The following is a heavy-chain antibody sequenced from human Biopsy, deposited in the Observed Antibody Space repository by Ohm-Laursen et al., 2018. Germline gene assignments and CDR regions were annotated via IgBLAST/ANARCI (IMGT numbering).Heavy chain of an antibody. J-gene: IGHJ2*01. CDR2: IYTIGDT. CDR1: GASMTGYF. V-gene: IGHV4-4*07. Sequence: SETLSLTCTVSGASMTGYFWTWVRQPAGKGLEWIGHIYTIGDTTYNPSLGSRVTMSLDTSKNQFSLKMTSLTAADTAVYYCARHAPSYSGSYWRYFDLWGRGTLVTVSS. CDR3: ARHAPSYSGSYWRYFDL. D-gene: IGHD1-26*01.